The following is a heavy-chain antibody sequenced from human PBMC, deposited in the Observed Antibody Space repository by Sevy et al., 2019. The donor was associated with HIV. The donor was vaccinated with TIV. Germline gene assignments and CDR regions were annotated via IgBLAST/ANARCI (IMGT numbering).Heavy chain of an antibody. J-gene: IGHJ6*03. CDR2: ISYDGSNK. CDR1: GFTFSSYA. CDR3: AREGGSTLSYYYYYMDV. Sequence: GGSLRLSCAASGFTFSSYAMHWVRQAPGKGLEWVAVISYDGSNKYYADSVKGRFTISRDNSKNTLYLQMNSLRAEDTVVYYCAREGGSTLSYYYYYMDVWGKGTTVTVSS. D-gene: IGHD3-10*01. V-gene: IGHV3-30-3*01.